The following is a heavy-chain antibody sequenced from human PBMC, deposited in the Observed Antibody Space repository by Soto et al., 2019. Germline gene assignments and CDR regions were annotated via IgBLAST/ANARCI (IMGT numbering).Heavy chain of an antibody. Sequence: GEAPKTLLNGLGYRLSSYWVARGRQMPGKGLGGMVSFYSGYYDTRYSPSFQGQVTLPAGKSIRNAYLPWGSLKARDTARYYCAKHRPQRGMDVWGQGTTVTVSS. J-gene: IGHJ6*02. V-gene: IGHV5-51*01. CDR3: AKHRPQRGMDV. CDR1: YRLSSYW. CDR2: FYSGYYDT.